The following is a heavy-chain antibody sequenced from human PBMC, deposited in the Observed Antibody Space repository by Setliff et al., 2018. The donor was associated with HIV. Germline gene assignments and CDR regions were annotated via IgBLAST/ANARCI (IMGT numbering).Heavy chain of an antibody. CDR2: IIPIFGTT. Sequence: RASVKVSCKASGGRFSNYGISWVRQAPGQGLEWMGGIIPIFGTTNYAQMFQGRVTITTDESTSTVYMELSSLRSEDTAVYYCARAAYGYDSSGYFFDYWGQGTLVTVSS. CDR3: ARAAYGYDSSGYFFDY. D-gene: IGHD3-22*01. J-gene: IGHJ4*02. CDR1: GGRFSNYG. V-gene: IGHV1-69*05.